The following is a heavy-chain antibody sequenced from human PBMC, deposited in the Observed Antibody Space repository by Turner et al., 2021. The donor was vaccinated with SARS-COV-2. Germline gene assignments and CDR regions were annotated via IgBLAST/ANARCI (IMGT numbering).Heavy chain of an antibody. Sequence: QVQLVESGGGVVQPGRSLRLSCAASRFTFSSYAMLWVRQAPGKGLEWVAVISYDGSNKYYADSVKGRCTISRDNSKNTLYLQMNSLRAEDTAVYYCARDSQIDYYDSSGYPLSLGGMDVWGQGTTVTVSS. V-gene: IGHV3-30-3*01. D-gene: IGHD3-22*01. CDR1: RFTFSSYA. CDR3: ARDSQIDYYDSSGYPLSLGGMDV. J-gene: IGHJ6*02. CDR2: ISYDGSNK.